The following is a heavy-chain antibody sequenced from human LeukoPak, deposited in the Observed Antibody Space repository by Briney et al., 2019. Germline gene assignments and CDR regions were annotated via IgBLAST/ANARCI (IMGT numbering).Heavy chain of an antibody. D-gene: IGHD5-12*01. CDR3: ARASGGFLD. CDR1: GFTFSSYS. J-gene: IGHJ4*02. Sequence: GGSLRLSCAASGFTFSSYSMNWVRQAPGKGLEWVSSISTSSSYIYYADSVKGRFSISRDSAKDSLYLQMNSLRAEDTAVYYCARASGGFLDWGQGTLVTVSS. V-gene: IGHV3-21*01. CDR2: ISTSSSYI.